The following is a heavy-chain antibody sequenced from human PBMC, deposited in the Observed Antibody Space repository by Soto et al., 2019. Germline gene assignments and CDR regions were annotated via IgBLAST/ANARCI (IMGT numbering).Heavy chain of an antibody. Sequence: QVQLQQWGAGLLKPSETLSLTCAVYGGSFSGYYWSWIRQPPGKGLEWIGEINHSGSTNYNPSLKSRVTTRGDASKYQFSLKLRPVTAADTAVYYCENHYDGAWSYRDYWGQGTLVTFSA. CDR1: GGSFSGYY. J-gene: IGHJ4*02. V-gene: IGHV4-34*01. CDR2: INHSGST. CDR3: ENHYDGAWSYRDY. D-gene: IGHD3-10*01.